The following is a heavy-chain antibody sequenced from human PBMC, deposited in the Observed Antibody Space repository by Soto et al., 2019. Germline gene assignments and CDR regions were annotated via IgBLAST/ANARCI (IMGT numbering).Heavy chain of an antibody. CDR2: IIPIFGTA. V-gene: IGHV1-69*01. D-gene: IGHD2-2*01. J-gene: IGHJ4*02. CDR3: ASWEGCSSTSCYLHY. Sequence: QVPLVQSGAEVKKPGSSVKVSCKASGGTFSSYAISWVRQAPGQGLEWMGGIIPIFGTANYAQKFQGRVTITTDESTSTAYMELSSLRSEDTAVYYCASWEGCSSTSCYLHYWGQGTLVTVSS. CDR1: GGTFSSYA.